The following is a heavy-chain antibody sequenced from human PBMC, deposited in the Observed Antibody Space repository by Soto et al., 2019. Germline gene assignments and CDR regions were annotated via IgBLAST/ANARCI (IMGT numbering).Heavy chain of an antibody. CDR3: ASEAVERSYYYYYYMDV. J-gene: IGHJ6*03. CDR1: GDSFSSNSAA. CDR2: TYYRSKWYN. D-gene: IGHD1-1*01. Sequence: SQTLSLTCAISGDSFSSNSAAWNWIRQSPSRGLEWLGRTYYRSKWYNDYAVSVKSRITINPDTSKNQFSLQLNSVTPEDTAVYYCASEAVERSYYYYYYMDVWGKGTTVTVSS. V-gene: IGHV6-1*01.